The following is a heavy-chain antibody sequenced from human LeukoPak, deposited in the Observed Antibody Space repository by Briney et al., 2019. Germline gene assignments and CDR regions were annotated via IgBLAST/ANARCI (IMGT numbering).Heavy chain of an antibody. V-gene: IGHV3-21*01. J-gene: IGHJ3*02. Sequence: PGGSLRLSCAASGFTFSSYSMNWVRQAPGKGLEWVSSISSSSSYIYYADSVKGRFTISRDNAKNSLYLQMNSLRAADTAVYYCARTHVDNGAFDIWGQGTMVTVSS. CDR3: ARTHVDNGAFDI. CDR1: GFTFSSYS. D-gene: IGHD5-12*01. CDR2: ISSSSSYI.